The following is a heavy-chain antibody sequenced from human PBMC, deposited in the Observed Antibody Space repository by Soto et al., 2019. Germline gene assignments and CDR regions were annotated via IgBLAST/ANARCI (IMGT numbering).Heavy chain of an antibody. V-gene: IGHV4-34*01. CDR3: ARDPINYDILTGYYKVYGMDV. J-gene: IGHJ6*02. D-gene: IGHD3-9*01. Sequence: SETLSLTCAVYGGSFSGYYWSWIRQPPGKGLEWIGEINHSGSTNYNPSLKSRVTISVDTSKNQFSLKLSSVTAADTAVYYCARDPINYDILTGYYKVYGMDVWGQGTTVT. CDR1: GGSFSGYY. CDR2: INHSGST.